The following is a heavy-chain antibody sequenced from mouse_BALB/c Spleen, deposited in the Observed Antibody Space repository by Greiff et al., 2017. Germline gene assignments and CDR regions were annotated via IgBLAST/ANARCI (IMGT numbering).Heavy chain of an antibody. V-gene: IGHV14-1*02. CDR1: GFNIKDYY. CDR2: IDPENGNT. Sequence: VQLQQSGAELVRSGASVKLSCTASGFNIKDYYMHWVKQRPEQGLEWIGWIDPENGNTKYDPKFQGKATITADTSSNTAYLQLSSLTSEDTAVYYCARDGNSFAYWGQGTLVTVSA. CDR3: ARDGNSFAY. J-gene: IGHJ3*01. D-gene: IGHD2-1*01.